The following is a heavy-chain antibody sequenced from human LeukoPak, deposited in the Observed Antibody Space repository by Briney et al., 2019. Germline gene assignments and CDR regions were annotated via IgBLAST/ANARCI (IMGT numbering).Heavy chain of an antibody. D-gene: IGHD6-13*01. CDR3: AKAWAAAGTFAS. J-gene: IGHJ4*02. CDR1: GFTFSSYA. Sequence: GGALRLSCAASGFTFSSYAMSWVRQAPGKGLEWVSTIIGSGGDTYYADSVKGRFTISRDTSKNTLYLQMKSLRAEDTAVYYCAKAWAAAGTFASWGQGTLVTVSS. CDR2: IIGSGGDT. V-gene: IGHV3-23*01.